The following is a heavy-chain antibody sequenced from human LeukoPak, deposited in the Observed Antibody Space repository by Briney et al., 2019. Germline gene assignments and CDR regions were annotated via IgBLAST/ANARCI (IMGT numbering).Heavy chain of an antibody. CDR2: ISAYNGNT. CDR3: ARDLGYSSSWYSMRFDP. J-gene: IGHJ5*02. V-gene: IGHV1-18*01. Sequence: ASVKVSCKASGGTFSSYAISWVRQAPGQGLEWMGWISAYNGNTNYAQKLQGRVTMTTDTSTSTAYMELRSLRSDDTAVYYCARDLGYSSSWYSMRFDPWGQGTLVTVSS. D-gene: IGHD6-13*01. CDR1: GGTFSSYA.